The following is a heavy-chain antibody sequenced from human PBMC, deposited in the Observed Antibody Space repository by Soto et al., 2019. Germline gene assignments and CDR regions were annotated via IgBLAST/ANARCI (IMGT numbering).Heavy chain of an antibody. V-gene: IGHV3-30*04. CDR1: GFTFSSYA. D-gene: IGHD3-22*01. Sequence: GGSLRLSCAASGFTFSSYAMHWVRQAPGKGLEWVAVISYDGRNNYYADSVKGRFTMSSDNSKNTLYLQMNSLRAEDTAVYYCARDWKGVAYYYDSSGYEPDYWGQGTLVTVSS. CDR2: ISYDGRNN. CDR3: ARDWKGVAYYYDSSGYEPDY. J-gene: IGHJ4*02.